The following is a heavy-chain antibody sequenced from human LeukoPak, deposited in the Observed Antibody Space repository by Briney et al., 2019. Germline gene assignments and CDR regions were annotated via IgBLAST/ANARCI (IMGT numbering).Heavy chain of an antibody. CDR1: GGSISSSSYY. CDR2: IYYSGST. Sequence: KPSETLSLTCTVSGGSISSSSYYWGWIRQPPGKGLEWIGSIYYSGSTYYNPSLKSRVTISVDTSKNQFSLKLSSVTAADTAVYYCARWCPQLLWFGELLKYNWFDPWGQGTLVTVSS. D-gene: IGHD3-10*01. CDR3: ARWCPQLLWFGELLKYNWFDP. V-gene: IGHV4-39*07. J-gene: IGHJ5*02.